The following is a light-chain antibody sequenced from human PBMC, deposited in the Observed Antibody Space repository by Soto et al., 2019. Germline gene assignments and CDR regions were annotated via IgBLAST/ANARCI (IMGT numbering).Light chain of an antibody. CDR3: QQHSNSPLT. Sequence: EIVLTQSPGTLSLSPGERATLSCRASQSVSSCYLAWYQQKPGQAPRLLIYDASSRATGIPDRFSGSGSGTDFTLTISRLEPEDFAVYYCQQHSNSPLTFGEGTKLEIK. J-gene: IGKJ2*01. CDR2: DAS. CDR1: QSVSSCY. V-gene: IGKV3D-20*02.